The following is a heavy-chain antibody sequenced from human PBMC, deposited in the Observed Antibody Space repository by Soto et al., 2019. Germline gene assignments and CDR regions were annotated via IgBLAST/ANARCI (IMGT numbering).Heavy chain of an antibody. CDR2: MNAGNGNT. CDR3: ARDCTYCGGDTGREAFVI. D-gene: IGHD2-21*01. Sequence: QVRLEQSGADVKTPGASVKVSCQASGYTFNIYAIHWVRQAPGQRPEWMGWMNAGNGNTEYSPKFHGRFTMTRDRYARAAFMELSGLTSEDTAVYYCARDCTYCGGDTGREAFVIWGQGTMVTVS. J-gene: IGHJ3*02. CDR1: GYTFNIYA. V-gene: IGHV1-3*01.